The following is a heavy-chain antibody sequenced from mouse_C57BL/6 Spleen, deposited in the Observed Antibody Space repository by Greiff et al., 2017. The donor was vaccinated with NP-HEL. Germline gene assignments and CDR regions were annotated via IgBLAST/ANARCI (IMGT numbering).Heavy chain of an antibody. J-gene: IGHJ2*01. Sequence: VKLMESGPGLVQPSQSLSITCTVSGFSLTSYGVHWVRQSPGKGLEWLGVIWSGGSTDYNAAFISRLSISKDNSKSQVFFKMNSLQADDTAIYYCARNNDATGYYFDYWGQGTTLTVSS. CDR3: ARNNDATGYYFDY. CDR2: IWSGGST. CDR1: GFSLTSYG. V-gene: IGHV2-2*01. D-gene: IGHD2-3*01.